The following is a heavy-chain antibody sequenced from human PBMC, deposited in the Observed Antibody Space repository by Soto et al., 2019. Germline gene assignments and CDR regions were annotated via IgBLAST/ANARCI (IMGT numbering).Heavy chain of an antibody. D-gene: IGHD6-19*01. Sequence: EVQLLESGGGLVQPGGSLRLSCAASGFTFSNYAMSWARQAPGKGLEWVSAISGSGRSTYYADSVKGRFTISRANSKNTLYLQMNSLRAEDTAVYYCAKRLVAGTTGGEAYWGQGTLVTVSS. V-gene: IGHV3-23*01. CDR2: ISGSGRST. CDR3: AKRLVAGTTGGEAY. CDR1: GFTFSNYA. J-gene: IGHJ4*02.